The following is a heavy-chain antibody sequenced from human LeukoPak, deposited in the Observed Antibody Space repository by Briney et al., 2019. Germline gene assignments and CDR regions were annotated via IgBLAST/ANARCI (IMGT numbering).Heavy chain of an antibody. CDR2: ISSSSGYI. D-gene: IGHD3-3*01. J-gene: IGHJ4*02. CDR1: GFTFSSYS. CDR3: ARSLRFLEWLYQFDY. V-gene: IGHV3-21*01. Sequence: GGSLRFSCAASGFTFSSYSMNWVRQAPGKRLEWVSSISSSSGYIYYADSVKGRFTISRDNAKNSLYLQMNSLRAEDTAVYYCARSLRFLEWLYQFDYWGQGTLVTASS.